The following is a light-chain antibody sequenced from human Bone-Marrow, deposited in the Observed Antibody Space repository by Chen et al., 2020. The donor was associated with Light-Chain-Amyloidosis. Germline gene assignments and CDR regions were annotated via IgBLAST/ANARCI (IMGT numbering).Light chain of an antibody. V-gene: IGLV2-8*01. Sequence: QSALTQPPSASGSPGQSVTISCTGTSSDVGVYNSVSWYQQHPGNAPKLMIFEVSKRPAGVPDRFSGSTSGNTASLTVSGLQAEDEPDYYCCSSSAGNNRVFGGGTKLTVL. CDR2: EVS. J-gene: IGLJ2*01. CDR1: SSDVGVYNS. CDR3: CSSSAGNNRV.